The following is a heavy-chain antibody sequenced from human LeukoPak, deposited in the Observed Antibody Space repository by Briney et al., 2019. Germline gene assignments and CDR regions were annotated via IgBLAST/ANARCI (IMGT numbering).Heavy chain of an antibody. D-gene: IGHD2-15*01. CDR1: GFTFSSHE. CDR2: ISASGSTI. Sequence: PGESLRLSCAASGFTFSSHEMNWVRQAPGKGRQWVSYISASGSTIYYADSVKGRFTISRDNAMNLLYLEMKGLRAEDTAVYYCARALGTCPAGSCAIDYWGQGTLVSVPS. CDR3: ARALGTCPAGSCAIDY. J-gene: IGHJ4*02. V-gene: IGHV3-48*03.